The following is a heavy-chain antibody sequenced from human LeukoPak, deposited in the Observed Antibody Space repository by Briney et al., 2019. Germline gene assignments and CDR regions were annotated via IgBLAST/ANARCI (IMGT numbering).Heavy chain of an antibody. CDR1: GFTFNSYS. V-gene: IGHV3-48*04. D-gene: IGHD6-13*01. J-gene: IGHJ4*02. Sequence: PGGSLRLSCAASGFTFNSYSMNWVRQAPGKGLEWVSYISSSSSTIYYADSVKGRFTISRDNAKNSLYLQMNSLRAEDTAVYYCARGIAAAGSDYWGQGTLVTVSS. CDR3: ARGIAAAGSDY. CDR2: ISSSSSTI.